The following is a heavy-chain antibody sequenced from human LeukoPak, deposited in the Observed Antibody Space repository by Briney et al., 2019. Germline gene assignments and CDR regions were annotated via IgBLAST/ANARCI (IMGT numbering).Heavy chain of an antibody. CDR1: GFTFSTYS. Sequence: PGGSLRLSCAASGFTFSTYSMNWVRQAPGKGLEWVSFISSSSSIIHNADSVKGRFTISRDNAKNSLYLQMNSLRAEDTAFYYCARDFKARGYDNDYWGQGTLVTVSS. V-gene: IGHV3-48*04. CDR3: ARDFKARGYDNDY. D-gene: IGHD5-12*01. CDR2: ISSSSSII. J-gene: IGHJ4*02.